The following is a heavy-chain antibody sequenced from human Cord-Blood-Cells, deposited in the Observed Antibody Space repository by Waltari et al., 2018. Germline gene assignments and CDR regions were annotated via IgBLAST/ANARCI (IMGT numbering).Heavy chain of an antibody. D-gene: IGHD3-10*01. CDR2: INPNSGGT. V-gene: IGHV1-2*04. Sequence: QVQLVQSGAEVKKPGASVKVSCKASGYTFTGYYMHWVRQAPGQGLGWMGWINPNSGGTNDAQKFQGWGTRTRDTSISTAYMELSRLRSDDTAVYYCARDGSGRTTMVRGEDAFDIWGQGTMVTVSS. J-gene: IGHJ3*02. CDR1: GYTFTGYY. CDR3: ARDGSGRTTMVRGEDAFDI.